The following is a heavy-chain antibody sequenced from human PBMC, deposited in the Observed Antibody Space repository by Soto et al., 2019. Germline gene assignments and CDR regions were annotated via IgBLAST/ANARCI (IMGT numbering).Heavy chain of an antibody. J-gene: IGHJ6*02. D-gene: IGHD6-6*01. CDR3: ARSDLSSSSYYYYGMDV. Sequence: ASVKVSCKASGGTFSSYAISWVRQAPGQGLEWMGGIIPIFGTANYAQKFQGRVTITEDEYKSTAYMELSSLRSEDTAVYYCARSDLSSSSYYYYGMDVWGQGTTVTVSS. V-gene: IGHV1-69*13. CDR2: IIPIFGTA. CDR1: GGTFSSYA.